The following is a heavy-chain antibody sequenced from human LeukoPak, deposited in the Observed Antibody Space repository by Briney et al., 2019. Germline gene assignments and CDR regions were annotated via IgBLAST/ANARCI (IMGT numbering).Heavy chain of an antibody. CDR3: AREGGSGSYSVY. CDR2: IIPILGIA. Sequence: SVKVSCKASGGTFSSYTISWVRQAPGQGLEWMGRIIPILGIANYAQKFQGRVTITADKSTSTAYMELSSLRSEDTAVYYCAREGGSGSYSVYWGQGTLVTVSA. D-gene: IGHD3-10*01. CDR1: GGTFSSYT. J-gene: IGHJ4*02. V-gene: IGHV1-69*04.